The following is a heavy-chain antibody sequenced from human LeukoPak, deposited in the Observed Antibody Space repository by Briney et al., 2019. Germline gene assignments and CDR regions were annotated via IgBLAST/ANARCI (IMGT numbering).Heavy chain of an antibody. V-gene: IGHV3-7*01. J-gene: IGHJ4*02. CDR3: ARRYSSGWYYFDY. CDR2: VKQDGSQK. D-gene: IGHD6-19*01. Sequence: SGGSLRLSCAASGFTFSSYWMSWVRQAPGKGLEWVANVKQDGSQKYYVDSVKGRFTISRDNAKNSLYLQMNSLRAEDTAVYYCARRYSSGWYYFDYWGQGTLVTVSS. CDR1: GFTFSSYW.